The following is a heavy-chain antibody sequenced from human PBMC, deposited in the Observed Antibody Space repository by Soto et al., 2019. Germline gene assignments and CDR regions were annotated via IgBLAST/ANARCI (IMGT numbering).Heavy chain of an antibody. V-gene: IGHV3-9*01. CDR3: AKGDRRSYRYTDAFDI. Sequence: EVQLVESGGGLVQPGRSLRLSCAASGFTFDDYAMHWVRQAPGKGLEWVSGISWNSGSIGYADSVKGRFTISRDNAKNSLYLQMNSLRAEDTALYYCAKGDRRSYRYTDAFDIWGQGTMVTVSS. D-gene: IGHD3-16*02. CDR1: GFTFDDYA. CDR2: ISWNSGSI. J-gene: IGHJ3*02.